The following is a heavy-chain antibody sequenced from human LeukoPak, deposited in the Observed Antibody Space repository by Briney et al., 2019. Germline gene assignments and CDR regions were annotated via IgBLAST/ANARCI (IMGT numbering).Heavy chain of an antibody. CDR3: ARDRETDGMDV. CDR1: GFTFSSYG. D-gene: IGHD5-24*01. J-gene: IGHJ6*02. CDR2: IWYDGSNK. Sequence: PGGSLRLSCAASGFTFSSYGMHWVRQAPGKGLEWVAVIWYDGSNKYYADSVKGRFTISRDNSKNTLYLQMNSLRAEDTAVYYCARDRETDGMDVWGQGTTVTVSS. V-gene: IGHV3-33*01.